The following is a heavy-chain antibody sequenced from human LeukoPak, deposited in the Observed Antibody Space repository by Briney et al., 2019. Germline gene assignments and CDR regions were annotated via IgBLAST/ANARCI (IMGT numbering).Heavy chain of an antibody. J-gene: IGHJ4*02. CDR1: GESFSGYY. CDR3: ARGSRIAVAFFDY. V-gene: IGHV4-34*01. CDR2: INHSGST. D-gene: IGHD6-19*01. Sequence: SETLSLTCAVWGESFSGYYWSWIRQPPGKGLEWIGEINHSGSTNYNPSLKSRVTLSVDTSKNQFSLKLSSVTAADTAVYYCARGSRIAVAFFDYWGQGTLVTVSS.